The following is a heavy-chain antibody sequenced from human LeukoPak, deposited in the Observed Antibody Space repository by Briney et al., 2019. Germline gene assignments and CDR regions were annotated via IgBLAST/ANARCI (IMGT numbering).Heavy chain of an antibody. CDR3: ARDGYNPIDY. J-gene: IGHJ4*02. V-gene: IGHV4-34*01. D-gene: IGHD5-24*01. CDR2: INHSRST. Sequence: SETLSLTCAVYGGSFSGYYWSWIRQPPGKGLEWIGEINHSRSTNYNPSLKSRVTISVDTSKNQFSLKLSSVTAADTAVYYCARDGYNPIDYWGQGTLVTVSS. CDR1: GGSFSGYY.